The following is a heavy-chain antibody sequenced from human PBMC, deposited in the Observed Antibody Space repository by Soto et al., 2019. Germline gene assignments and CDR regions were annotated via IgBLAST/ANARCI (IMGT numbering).Heavy chain of an antibody. CDR1: GFTFSSHW. CDR2: ITADGGSA. Sequence: EVQVVESGGDLVQPGGSLRLSCVASGFTFSSHWMHWVRQVPGKGLVWVAHITADGGSATYADSVKGRFTISRDNAKNTLYLQMNTLRVEDTAVYYCADLFAGFDIWGQGTMVTVSS. V-gene: IGHV3-74*01. J-gene: IGHJ3*02. CDR3: ADLFAGFDI.